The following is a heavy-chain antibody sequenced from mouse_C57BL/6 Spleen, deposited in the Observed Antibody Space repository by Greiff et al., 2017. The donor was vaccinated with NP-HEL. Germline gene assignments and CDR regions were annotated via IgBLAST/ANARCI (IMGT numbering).Heavy chain of an antibody. V-gene: IGHV1-66*01. Sequence: QVQLKESGPELVKPGASVKISCKASGYSFTSYYIHWVKQRPGQGLEWIGWIYPGSGNTKYNEKFKGKATLTADTSSSTAYMQLSSLTSEDSAVYYCARENYSNYAGVYWGQGTTLTVSS. CDR2: IYPGSGNT. D-gene: IGHD2-5*01. J-gene: IGHJ2*01. CDR1: GYSFTSYY. CDR3: ARENYSNYAGVY.